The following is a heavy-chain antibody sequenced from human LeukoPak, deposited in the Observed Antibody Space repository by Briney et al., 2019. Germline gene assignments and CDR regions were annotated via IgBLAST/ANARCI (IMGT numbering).Heavy chain of an antibody. V-gene: IGHV4-61*02. CDR2: IYTSGST. CDR1: GGSISSGSYY. Sequence: SETLSLTCTVSGGSISSGSYYWSWIRQPAGKGLEWIGRIYTSGSTNYNPSLKSRVTISVDTSKNQFSLKLSSVTAADTAVYYCARDSYSSSFAATHPYWYFDLRGRGTLVTVSS. J-gene: IGHJ2*01. CDR3: ARDSYSSSFAATHPYWYFDL. D-gene: IGHD6-6*01.